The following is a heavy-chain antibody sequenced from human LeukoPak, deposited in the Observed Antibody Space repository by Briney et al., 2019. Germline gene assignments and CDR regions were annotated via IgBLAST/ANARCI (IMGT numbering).Heavy chain of an antibody. V-gene: IGHV3-7*01. CDR3: ARARSKLWFGESTFDI. Sequence: GGSLRLSCAASGFSFSSYWMSWVRQAPGKGLEWVANIKQDGSEKYYVDSVKGRFTISRDNAKNSLYLQMNSLRAEDTAVYYCARARSKLWFGESTFDIWGQGTMVTVSS. CDR2: IKQDGSEK. CDR1: GFSFSSYW. D-gene: IGHD3-10*01. J-gene: IGHJ3*02.